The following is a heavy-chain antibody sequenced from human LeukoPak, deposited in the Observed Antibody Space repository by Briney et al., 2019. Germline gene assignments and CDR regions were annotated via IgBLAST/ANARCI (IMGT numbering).Heavy chain of an antibody. V-gene: IGHV3-30*02. Sequence: GGSLRLSCAASGFTFSSYGMHWVRQAPGKGLGWVAFIRYDGSNKYYADSVKGRFTISRDNAKNSLYLQMNSLGAEDTAVYYCARGEVWFDPWGQGTLVTVSS. J-gene: IGHJ5*02. CDR2: IRYDGSNK. CDR3: ARGEVWFDP. CDR1: GFTFSSYG.